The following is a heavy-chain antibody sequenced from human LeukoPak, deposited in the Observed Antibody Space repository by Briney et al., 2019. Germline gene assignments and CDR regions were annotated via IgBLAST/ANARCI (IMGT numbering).Heavy chain of an antibody. V-gene: IGHV3-48*04. CDR2: ISSSSSTI. Sequence: GGSLRLSCAASGFTFSSYSMNWVRQAPGKGLEWVSYISSSSSTIYYADSVKGRFTISRDNAKNSLYLQMNSLRAEDTAVYYCARDRAPYSSLNWFDPWGQGTLVTVSS. D-gene: IGHD6-13*01. J-gene: IGHJ5*02. CDR1: GFTFSSYS. CDR3: ARDRAPYSSLNWFDP.